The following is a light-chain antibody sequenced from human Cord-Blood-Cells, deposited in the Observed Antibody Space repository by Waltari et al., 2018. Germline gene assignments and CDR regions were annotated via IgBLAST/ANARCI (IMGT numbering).Light chain of an antibody. CDR1: SSDVGSYNL. CDR2: EGS. V-gene: IGLV2-23*01. J-gene: IGLJ1*01. CDR3: CSYAGSSTYYV. Sequence: QSALTQPASVSGSPGQSITISCTGTSSDVGSYNLVSWYQQHPGKAPKLMIYEGSKRPSGVSNRFSGSKSSNTASPTISGLQAEDEADYYCCSYAGSSTYYVFGTGTKVTVL.